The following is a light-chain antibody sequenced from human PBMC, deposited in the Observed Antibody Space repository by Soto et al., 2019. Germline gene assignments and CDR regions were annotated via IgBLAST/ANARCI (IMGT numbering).Light chain of an antibody. V-gene: IGKV3-11*01. CDR1: QSISNS. CDR2: DAS. Sequence: EIVLTQSPATLSLSPGEKATLSFKANQSISNSLGWYQQRRGQPPRLLIFDASNTATGIPARFSGSGSGTDFTLTISSLEAEDFAVYYCQQRSTWPPITFGQGTRLEIK. J-gene: IGKJ5*01. CDR3: QQRSTWPPIT.